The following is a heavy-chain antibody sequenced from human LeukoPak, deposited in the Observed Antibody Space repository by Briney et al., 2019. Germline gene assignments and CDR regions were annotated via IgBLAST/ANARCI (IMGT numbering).Heavy chain of an antibody. CDR2: ISGYGRGR. J-gene: IGHJ4*02. V-gene: IGHV3-74*01. CDR3: ASASSHRTGAGGDF. D-gene: IGHD6-13*01. CDR1: GFTFSNYW. Sequence: GGSLSLSCAASGFTFSNYWMHWVPQAAGKGVVWVSRISGYGRGRNHADSVNGRFPITRHNAKTTVYLQINSLRLEDTAVYFCASASSHRTGAGGDFWGQGTLVAVSS.